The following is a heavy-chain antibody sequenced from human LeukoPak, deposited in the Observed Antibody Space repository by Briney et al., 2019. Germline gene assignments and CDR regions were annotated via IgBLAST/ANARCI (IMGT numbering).Heavy chain of an antibody. D-gene: IGHD2-2*01. Sequence: GGSLRLSCAASGYTFSSYSMNWVRQAPGKGLEWVSSISSSSSYIYYADSVKGRFTISRDNAKNSLYLQMNSLRAEDTAVYYCARMPEYYYYGMDVWGQGTTVTVSS. CDR1: GYTFSSYS. CDR2: ISSSSSYI. V-gene: IGHV3-21*01. CDR3: ARMPEYYYYGMDV. J-gene: IGHJ6*02.